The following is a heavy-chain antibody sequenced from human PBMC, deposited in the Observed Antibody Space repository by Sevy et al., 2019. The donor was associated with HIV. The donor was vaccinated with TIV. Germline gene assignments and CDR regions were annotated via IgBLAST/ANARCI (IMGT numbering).Heavy chain of an antibody. CDR1: GFRFTDYW. V-gene: IGHV3-7*01. D-gene: IGHD3-16*01. CDR3: AREVGGFNWRPYYFDS. J-gene: IGHJ4*02. Sequence: GGSLRLSCAASGFRFTDYWMSWVRQTPGKGLEWVAIIKQDESEKYYVDSVKGRFVISRDNGKTSVSLQMNGLRVEDTALYYCAREVGGFNWRPYYFDSWGQGTLVTVSS. CDR2: IKQDESEK.